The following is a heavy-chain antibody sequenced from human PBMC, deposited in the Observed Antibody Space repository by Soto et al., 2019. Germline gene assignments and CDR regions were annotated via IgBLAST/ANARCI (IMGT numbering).Heavy chain of an antibody. J-gene: IGHJ4*02. CDR2: ISSSSGYI. CDR3: ARAQTARSNYY. D-gene: IGHD5-18*01. CDR1: GFTFSSYS. Sequence: WGTLRLSCAASGFTFSSYSMNWVRQAPGKGLEWVSSISSSSGYIYYADSVKGRFTISRDNAKNSLYLQMNSLRAEDTAVYYCARAQTARSNYYLGQGTLVTVSS. V-gene: IGHV3-21*01.